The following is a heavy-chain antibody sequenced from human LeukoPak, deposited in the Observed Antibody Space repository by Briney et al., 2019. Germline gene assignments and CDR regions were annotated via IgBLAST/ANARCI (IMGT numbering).Heavy chain of an antibody. CDR1: GGFISSYY. Sequence: PSETLSLTCTVSGGFISSYYWSWLRQPAGKGLEWIGRIYTSGSTNYNPSLKSRVTMSVDTSKNQFSLKLSSVTAADTAVYYCARVYWGYSSGWYLNWFDPWGQGTLVSVSS. J-gene: IGHJ5*02. CDR2: IYTSGST. D-gene: IGHD6-19*01. V-gene: IGHV4-4*07. CDR3: ARVYWGYSSGWYLNWFDP.